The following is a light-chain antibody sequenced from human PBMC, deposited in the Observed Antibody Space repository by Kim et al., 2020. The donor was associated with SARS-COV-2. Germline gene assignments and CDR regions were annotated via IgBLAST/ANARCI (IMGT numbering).Light chain of an antibody. CDR2: DAS. Sequence: AYVGARVGITGRASQSISTWVAWYQQKPGKAPKLLIYDASTLQSGVSSRVSGSGSGTEFTLTISSLQPDDVATYFCQQYDTSSRAFGQGTKVDIK. J-gene: IGKJ1*01. V-gene: IGKV1-5*01. CDR1: QSISTW. CDR3: QQYDTSSRA.